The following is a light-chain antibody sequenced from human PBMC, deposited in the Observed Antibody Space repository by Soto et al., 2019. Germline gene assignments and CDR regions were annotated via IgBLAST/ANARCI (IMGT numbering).Light chain of an antibody. V-gene: IGKV3-15*01. J-gene: IGKJ2*01. CDR2: GAS. CDR3: HCYNDWPFA. CDR1: ETLIRF. Sequence: EIVLTQSPATLSVSPGERVTLSCRASETLIRFLAWYQQKPGQAPRLLIYGASTSATGVPARFSGSGSATALTLTLSCLQSEDLAVYYGHCYNDWPFAVGQGTKREI.